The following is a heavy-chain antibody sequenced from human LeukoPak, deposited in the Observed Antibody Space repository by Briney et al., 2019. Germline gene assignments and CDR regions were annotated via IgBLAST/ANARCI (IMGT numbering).Heavy chain of an antibody. CDR2: IRYDGSNK. V-gene: IGHV3-30*02. CDR1: GFIFSSYG. CDR3: ARERYSYGYLYDY. D-gene: IGHD5-18*01. J-gene: IGHJ4*02. Sequence: GGSLRLSCAASGFIFSSYGMHWVRQAPGKGLEWVTFIRYDGSNKYYADSVKGRFTISRDNSKNTLYLQMNSLRAEDTAVYYCARERYSYGYLYDYWGQGTLVTVSS.